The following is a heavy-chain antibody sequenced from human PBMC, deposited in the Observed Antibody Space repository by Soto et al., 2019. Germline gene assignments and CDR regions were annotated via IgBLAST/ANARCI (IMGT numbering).Heavy chain of an antibody. CDR2: ISYDGSNK. D-gene: IGHD3-10*01. V-gene: IGHV3-30*18. J-gene: IGHJ6*02. CDR1: GFTFSSYG. Sequence: QVQLVESGGGVVQPGRSLRLSCAASGFTFSSYGMHWVRQAPGKGLEWVAVISYDGSNKYYADSVKGRFTISRDNSKNTLYLQMNSLRAEDTAVHYCANTAPSVWFGEFFDYYGMDVWGQGTSVTVSS. CDR3: ANTAPSVWFGEFFDYYGMDV.